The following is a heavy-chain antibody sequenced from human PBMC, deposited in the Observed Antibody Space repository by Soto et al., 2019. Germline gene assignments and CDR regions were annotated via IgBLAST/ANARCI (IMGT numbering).Heavy chain of an antibody. Sequence: QVQLVESGGGEVQPGRSLTISCAASGFTFSTYGMPWIRQTPGKGLGWVAVISYDGTNTYYPDSVQGRFTISRDNFKNTLTLQMNSLRADDTAVYSCAKDLQSYGDYDYYCYGMDVWGLGTRVTVSS. J-gene: IGHJ6*02. D-gene: IGHD4-17*01. CDR3: AKDLQSYGDYDYYCYGMDV. CDR2: ISYDGTNT. CDR1: GFTFSTYG. V-gene: IGHV3-30*18.